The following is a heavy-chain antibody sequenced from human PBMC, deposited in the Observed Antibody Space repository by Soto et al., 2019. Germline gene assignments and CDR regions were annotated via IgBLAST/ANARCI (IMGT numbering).Heavy chain of an antibody. CDR3: ARKRSRTEPFRDYYYGMDV. Sequence: PGESLKISCKGSGYSFTSYWISWVRQMPGKGLEWMGRIDPSDSYTNYSPSFQGHVTISADKSISTAYLQWSSLKASDTAMYYCARKRSRTEPFRDYYYGMDVWGQGTTVTVSS. CDR2: IDPSDSYT. V-gene: IGHV5-10-1*01. D-gene: IGHD3-10*01. J-gene: IGHJ6*02. CDR1: GYSFTSYW.